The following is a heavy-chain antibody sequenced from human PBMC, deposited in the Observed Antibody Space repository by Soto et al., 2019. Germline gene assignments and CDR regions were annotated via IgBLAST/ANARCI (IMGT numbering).Heavy chain of an antibody. J-gene: IGHJ5*02. D-gene: IGHD3-10*01. CDR1: GFTFSSYA. CDR2: ISGSGGST. CDR3: AKDQYYYGSAIPGFDP. Sequence: EVQLLESGGGLVQPGGSLRLSCAASGFTFSSYAMSWVRQAPGKGLEWVSAISGSGGSTYYADSVKGRFTISRDNSKNTLYLQMNSLRAEDTAVYYCAKDQYYYGSAIPGFDPWGQGTLVTVSS. V-gene: IGHV3-23*01.